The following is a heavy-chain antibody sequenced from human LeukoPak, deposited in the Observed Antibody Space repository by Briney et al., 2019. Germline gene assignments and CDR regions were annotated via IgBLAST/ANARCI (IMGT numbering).Heavy chain of an antibody. CDR1: GFIFSEYA. Sequence: GGSLRLSCEASGFIFSEYAMSWVRQAPGKGLQWVSSISANDGRIYYADSVKGRFTISRDNSKNLVFLQLNSLRDDDTAIFYCARGVPYDAWGQGTLVTVSS. V-gene: IGHV3-23*01. CDR2: ISANDGRI. D-gene: IGHD2-2*01. J-gene: IGHJ5*02. CDR3: ARGVPYDA.